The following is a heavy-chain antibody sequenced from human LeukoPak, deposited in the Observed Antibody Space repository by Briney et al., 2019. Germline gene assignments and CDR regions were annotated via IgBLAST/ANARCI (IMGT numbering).Heavy chain of an antibody. J-gene: IGHJ4*02. D-gene: IGHD5-18*01. CDR1: GGSISSSSYY. V-gene: IGHV4-39*02. Sequence: PSETLSLTCTVSGGSISSSSYYWGWIRQPPGKGLEWIGSIYYSGSTYYNPSLKSRVTISVDTSKNQFSLKLSSVTAADTAVYYCARDLGYSYGGGLDYWGQGTLVTVSP. CDR2: IYYSGST. CDR3: ARDLGYSYGGGLDY.